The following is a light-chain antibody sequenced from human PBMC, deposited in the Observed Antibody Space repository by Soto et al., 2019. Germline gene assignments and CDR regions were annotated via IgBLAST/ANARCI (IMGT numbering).Light chain of an antibody. Sequence: QSVLTQPASVSGSPGQSITIFCTGTSSDVGGYDFVSWYQQHPGKAPKVMIYEVTNRPSGVSDRFSGSKSGNTASLTSSGLQAEDEADYYCYSYTSSNTYVFGTGTKLTVL. V-gene: IGLV2-14*01. CDR1: SSDVGGYDF. CDR2: EVT. J-gene: IGLJ1*01. CDR3: YSYTSSNTYV.